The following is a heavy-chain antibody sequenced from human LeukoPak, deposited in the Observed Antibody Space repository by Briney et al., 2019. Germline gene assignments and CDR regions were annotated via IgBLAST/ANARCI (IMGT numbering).Heavy chain of an antibody. CDR1: GYTFTSYG. CDR2: ISAYNGNT. D-gene: IGHD2-2*01. J-gene: IGHJ5*02. V-gene: IGHV1-18*01. Sequence: ASVKVSCKASGYTFTSYGISWVRQAPGQGLEGMGLISAYNGNTNYAQKLQGRVTMTTDTSTSTAYMELRSLRSDDTAVYYCARDWSYCSSTSCRNLNWFDPWGQGTLVTVSS. CDR3: ARDWSYCSSTSCRNLNWFDP.